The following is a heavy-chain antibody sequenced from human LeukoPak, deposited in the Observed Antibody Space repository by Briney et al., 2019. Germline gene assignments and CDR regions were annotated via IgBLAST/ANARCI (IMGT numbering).Heavy chain of an antibody. CDR2: IYYSGST. Sequence: SETLSLTCTVSGGSISSGGYYWSWTRQHPGKGLEWFGYIYYSGSTYYNPSLKSRVTISVDTSKNQFSLKLSSVTAADTAVYYCARARYSTGYYYFDYWGQGTLVTVSS. D-gene: IGHD3-22*01. J-gene: IGHJ4*02. V-gene: IGHV4-31*03. CDR1: GGSISSGGYY. CDR3: ARARYSTGYYYFDY.